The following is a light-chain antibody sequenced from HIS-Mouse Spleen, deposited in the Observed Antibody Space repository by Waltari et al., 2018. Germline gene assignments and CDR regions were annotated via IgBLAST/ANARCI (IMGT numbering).Light chain of an antibody. J-gene: IGLJ3*02. CDR2: DGS. CDR3: CSYAGSSTWV. V-gene: IGLV2-23*01. CDR1: SSDVGSYNL. Sequence: QSALTQPASVSGSPGQSITISCTGTSSDVGSYNLVPWYQQHPGKAPQLMIYDGSNRPSGVSNRFSGSKSGNTASLTISGLQAEDEADYYCCSYAGSSTWVFGGGTKLTVL.